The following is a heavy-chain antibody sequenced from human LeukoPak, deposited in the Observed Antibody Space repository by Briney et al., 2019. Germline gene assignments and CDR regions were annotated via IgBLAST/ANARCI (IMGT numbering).Heavy chain of an antibody. Sequence: EASVKVSCKASGYTFTSYGISWVRQAPGQGLEWMGWINPNSGGTNYAQKFQGRVTMTRDTSISTAYMELSRLRSDDTAVYYCARVRNSYGYRYYFDYWGQGTLVTVSS. CDR2: INPNSGGT. CDR3: ARVRNSYGYRYYFDY. V-gene: IGHV1-2*02. J-gene: IGHJ4*02. CDR1: GYTFTSYG. D-gene: IGHD5-18*01.